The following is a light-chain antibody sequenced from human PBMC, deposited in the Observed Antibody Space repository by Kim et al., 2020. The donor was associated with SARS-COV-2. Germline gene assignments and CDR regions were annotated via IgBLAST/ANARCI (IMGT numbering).Light chain of an antibody. CDR2: EDA. Sequence: VTISCTRTSGYIGSNYGHSYYQRPRSAPPHVINEDAARPSSVPSRFSASIDVSATSALLTSSGLRPDEAAYFYSQSSDTATRVFGGGTQLTVL. CDR1: SGYIGSNY. CDR3: QSSDTATRV. V-gene: IGLV6-57*03. J-gene: IGLJ2*01.